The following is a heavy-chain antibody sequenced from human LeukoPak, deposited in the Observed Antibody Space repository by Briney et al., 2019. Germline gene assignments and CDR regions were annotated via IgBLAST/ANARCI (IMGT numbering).Heavy chain of an antibody. J-gene: IGHJ6*02. V-gene: IGHV3-23*01. CDR3: TKDYCGKFCSAV. Sequence: GGSLRLSCAASGFTFSAFGMNWVRQAPGKGLEWVSTITNSGGSTYYVDSVKGRFTISRNNSKNTLYLQMNSLRAEDTAKYYCTKDYCGKFCSAVWGQGTTVTVSS. CDR1: GFTFSAFG. D-gene: IGHD3-9*01. CDR2: ITNSGGST.